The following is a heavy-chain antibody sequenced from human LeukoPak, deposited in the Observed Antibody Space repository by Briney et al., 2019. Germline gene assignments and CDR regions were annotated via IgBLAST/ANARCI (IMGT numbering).Heavy chain of an antibody. CDR2: IKQDGSEK. J-gene: IGHJ4*02. V-gene: IGHV3-7*01. CDR1: GFTFSSYW. CDR3: ARDQARMVRGVIYGYFDY. Sequence: GGSLRLSCAASGFTFSSYWMSWVRQAPGKGLEWVANIKQDGSEKYYVDSVKGRFTISRDNAKNSLYLQMNSLRAEDTAVYYCARDQARMVRGVIYGYFDYWGQGTLVTVSS. D-gene: IGHD3-10*01.